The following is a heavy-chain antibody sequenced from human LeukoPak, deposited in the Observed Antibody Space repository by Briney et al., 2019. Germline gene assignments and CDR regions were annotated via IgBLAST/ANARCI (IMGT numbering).Heavy chain of an antibody. D-gene: IGHD6-13*01. CDR2: SNSAGSST. Sequence: GGSLRLSCAASGFSFSSYWMHWVRQAPGKGPVWVSRSNSAGSSTSYADSVKGRFTISRDNAKNSLYLQMNSLRAEDTALYYCAKDIRGSSWYYFDYWGQGTLVTVSS. CDR3: AKDIRGSSWYYFDY. CDR1: GFSFSSYW. J-gene: IGHJ4*02. V-gene: IGHV3-74*01.